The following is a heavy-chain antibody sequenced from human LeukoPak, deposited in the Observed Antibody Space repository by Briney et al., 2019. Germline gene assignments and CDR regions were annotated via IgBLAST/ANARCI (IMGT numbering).Heavy chain of an antibody. Sequence: GGSLRLSCAVSGFSVNSFGMSWVRQAPGKGLEWISAISINGETTWYADSVKGRFIISRDNSKNALYLQLSSLRVEDTALYYWAQGFSSGWYPNWGQGSLVSVPS. J-gene: IGHJ4*02. CDR3: AQGFSSGWYPN. D-gene: IGHD6-19*01. CDR1: GFSVNSFG. CDR2: ISINGETT. V-gene: IGHV3-23*01.